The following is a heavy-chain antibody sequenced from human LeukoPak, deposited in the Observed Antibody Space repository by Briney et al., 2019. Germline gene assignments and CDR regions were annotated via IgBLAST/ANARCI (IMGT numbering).Heavy chain of an antibody. D-gene: IGHD5-12*01. CDR1: GGSISTGSYY. CDR2: ISTSGTT. Sequence: SETLSPTCTVSGGSISTGSYYWSWIRQPAGKGLEWIGRISTSGTTKYNPSLKSRVTISVDTSKNQFSLKLSSVTAADMAVYYCARGYSGYNYGPFDYWGQGTLVTVSS. V-gene: IGHV4-61*02. CDR3: ARGYSGYNYGPFDY. J-gene: IGHJ4*02.